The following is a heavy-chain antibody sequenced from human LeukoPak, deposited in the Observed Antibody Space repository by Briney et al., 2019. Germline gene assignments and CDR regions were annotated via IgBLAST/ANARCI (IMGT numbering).Heavy chain of an antibody. V-gene: IGHV3-30*18. J-gene: IGHJ1*01. Sequence: PGRSLRLSCIASGXXFNKYGMHWVXXAXGXXXXXXAVRSDDGSAQHYADSVRGRFTISRDNSKNTLSLQMNSLRPEDTAMYFCAKDRDPYSSGTWDSWGQGTLVIVSS. CDR2: RSDDGSAQ. CDR3: AKDRDPYSSGTWDS. CDR1: GXXFNKYG. D-gene: IGHD3-22*01.